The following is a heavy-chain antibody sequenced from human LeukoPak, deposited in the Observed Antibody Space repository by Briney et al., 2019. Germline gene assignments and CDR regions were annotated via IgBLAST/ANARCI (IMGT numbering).Heavy chain of an antibody. J-gene: IGHJ4*02. Sequence: GGSLRLSCAASGFTFSSYSMNWVRQAPGKGLEWVSYISGSGSTIYYADSVKGRFSISRDNAKNSLYLQMNSLRAEDTAVYYCARGRWLMWYYFDYWGQGTRVTVSS. CDR3: ARGRWLMWYYFDY. CDR2: ISGSGSTI. V-gene: IGHV3-48*04. CDR1: GFTFSSYS. D-gene: IGHD6-19*01.